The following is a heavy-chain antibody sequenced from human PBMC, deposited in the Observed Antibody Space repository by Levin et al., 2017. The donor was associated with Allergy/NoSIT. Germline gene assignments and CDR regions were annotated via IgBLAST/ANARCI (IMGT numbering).Heavy chain of an antibody. CDR2: IYASGIT. V-gene: IGHV4-4*07. J-gene: IGHJ4*02. CDR3: ARDRTWFGTHFDF. Sequence: SETLSLTCTISNGSISSYYWNWVRLPAGKGLEWIGRIYASGITDFNPSLKSRVSMSVDTYRNQFSLKLSSVTAADTAVYYCARDRTWFGTHFDFWGQGILVTVSS. CDR1: NGSISSYY. D-gene: IGHD3-16*01.